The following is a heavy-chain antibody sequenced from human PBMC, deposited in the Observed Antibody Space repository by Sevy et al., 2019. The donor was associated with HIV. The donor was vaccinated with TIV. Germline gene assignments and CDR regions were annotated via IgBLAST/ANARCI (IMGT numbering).Heavy chain of an antibody. J-gene: IGHJ4*02. CDR1: GFSFSSYG. CDR2: ISYDGSNK. D-gene: IGHD2-15*01. CDR3: AKDLGYCSGGSFYEAGVVDY. V-gene: IGHV3-30*18. Sequence: GGSLRLSCAASGFSFSSYGMHWVRQAPGKGLEWVAVISYDGSNKYYADSVKGRFTISRDNSKNTLYLQMNSLRAEDTAVYYCAKDLGYCSGGSFYEAGVVDYWGQGTLVTVSS.